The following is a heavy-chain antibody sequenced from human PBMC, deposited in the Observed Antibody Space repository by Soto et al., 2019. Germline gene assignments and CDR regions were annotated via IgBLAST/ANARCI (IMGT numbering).Heavy chain of an antibody. CDR2: ITSTGDRI. D-gene: IGHD3-9*01. J-gene: IGHJ4*02. CDR1: RFIFHVYA. CDR3: AKVTGHYPWGFDF. Sequence: PCGCMRLSSASSRFIFHVYAMGWVRQAPGKGLDWVALITSTGDRIYYADFVKGRFTISRDNSNKTLYLQISSLGAGDSATYYCAKVTGHYPWGFDFWGRGTLVTVSS. V-gene: IGHV3-23*01.